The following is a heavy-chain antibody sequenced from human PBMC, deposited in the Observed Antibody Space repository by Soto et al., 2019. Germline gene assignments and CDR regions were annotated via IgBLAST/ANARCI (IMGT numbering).Heavy chain of an antibody. Sequence: HPGGSLRLSCAASGFTFSSYSMSWVRQAPGKGLEWVSGFRSGGDDDTTYYADSVRGRFTISRDNSKNTLFLQMNSLRAEDTAIYYCAKKVNSGSGSQFFDYWGQGTLVTAPQ. CDR3: AKKVNSGSGSQFFDY. CDR2: FRSGGDDDTT. D-gene: IGHD3-10*01. CDR1: GFTFSSYS. V-gene: IGHV3-23*01. J-gene: IGHJ4*02.